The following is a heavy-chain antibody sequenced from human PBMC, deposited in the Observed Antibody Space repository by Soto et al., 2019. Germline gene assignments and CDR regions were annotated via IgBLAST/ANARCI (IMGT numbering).Heavy chain of an antibody. V-gene: IGHV4-61*01. Sequence: QVQLQESGPGLVKPSETLSLTCTVSGGSVRSDNYYWSWIRQPPGKGLEWIGYIYNSGSTKYNPSLESRVTIPVETSDNQFSLNLISVTTADTAVYYCAALKRMVAGEYWGQGALVTVSS. CDR3: AALKRMVAGEY. CDR1: GGSVRSDNYY. J-gene: IGHJ4*02. D-gene: IGHD3-16*01. CDR2: IYNSGST.